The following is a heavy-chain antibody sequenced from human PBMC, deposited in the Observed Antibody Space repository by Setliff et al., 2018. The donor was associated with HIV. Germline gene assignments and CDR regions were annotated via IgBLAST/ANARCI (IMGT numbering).Heavy chain of an antibody. CDR2: INAGNGNT. D-gene: IGHD6-13*01. Sequence: ASVTVSCKASGYTFTGYYLHWVRQAPGQGLEWMGWINAGNGNTKYSQKFQGRVTITRDTSASTAYLELSSLRSEDTAVYSCARDRPLAAGDHWGQGTLVTVSS. CDR3: ARDRPLAAGDH. CDR1: GYTFTGYY. V-gene: IGHV1-3*01. J-gene: IGHJ4*02.